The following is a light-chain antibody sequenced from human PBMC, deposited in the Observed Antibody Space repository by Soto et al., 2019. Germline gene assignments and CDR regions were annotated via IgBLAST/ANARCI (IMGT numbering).Light chain of an antibody. Sequence: QSVLTQPPSVSGAPGQRVTISCTGSSSNIGAGYDVHWYQQLPGTAPKLLIYGNSNRPSGVPDRFSGSKSGTSASLVITGLQAEDEADYYCQSYDSSLSVVYVFGTGTKVTVL. CDR1: SSNIGAGYD. V-gene: IGLV1-40*01. CDR3: QSYDSSLSVVYV. J-gene: IGLJ1*01. CDR2: GNS.